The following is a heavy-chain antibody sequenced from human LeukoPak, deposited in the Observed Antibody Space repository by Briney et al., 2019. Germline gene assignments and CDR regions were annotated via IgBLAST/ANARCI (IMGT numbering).Heavy chain of an antibody. D-gene: IGHD3-10*01. CDR3: ARVLLWFGEYYFDY. CDR2: IYYSGST. J-gene: IGHJ4*02. Sequence: PSETLSLTCAVYGGSFSGYYWTWIRQPPGKGLEWIGYIYYSGSTNYNPSLKSRVTISVDTSKNQFSLQLSSVTAADTAVYYCARVLLWFGEYYFDYWGQGTLVTVSS. CDR1: GGSFSGYY. V-gene: IGHV4-59*01.